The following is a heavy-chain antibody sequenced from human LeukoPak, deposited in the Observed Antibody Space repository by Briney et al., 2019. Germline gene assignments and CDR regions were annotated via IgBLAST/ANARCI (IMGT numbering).Heavy chain of an antibody. D-gene: IGHD3-22*01. CDR1: GYSISSGYY. J-gene: IGHJ4*02. CDR2: IYHSGSI. CDR3: ARGYYDSSGYYWNHFDY. Sequence: PSETLSLTCAVSGYSISSGYYWGWIRQPPGKGLEWIGSIYHSGSIYYNPSLKSRVTISVDTSKNQFSLKLSSVTAADTAVYYCARGYYDSSGYYWNHFDYWGQGTLVTVSS. V-gene: IGHV4-38-2*01.